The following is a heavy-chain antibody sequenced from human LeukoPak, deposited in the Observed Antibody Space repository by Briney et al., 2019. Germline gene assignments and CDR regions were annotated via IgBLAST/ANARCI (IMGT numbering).Heavy chain of an antibody. Sequence: PSETLSLTCTVSGGSISGSSYYWSWIRQPPGKGLEWIGEINHSGSTNYNPSLKSRVTISVDSSRNRFSLKLSSVTAADTAVYYCARVYYDILTGPTPWGQGTLVTVSS. J-gene: IGHJ4*02. V-gene: IGHV4-39*02. CDR3: ARVYYDILTGPTP. CDR1: GGSISGSSYY. D-gene: IGHD3-9*01. CDR2: INHSGST.